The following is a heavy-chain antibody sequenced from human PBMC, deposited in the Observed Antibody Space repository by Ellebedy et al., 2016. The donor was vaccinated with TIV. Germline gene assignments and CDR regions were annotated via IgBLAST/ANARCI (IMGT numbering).Heavy chain of an antibody. D-gene: IGHD5-12*01. Sequence: GESLKISCAASGFTFSSYDMHWVRQATGKGLEWVSAIGTAGDTYYPGSVKGRFTISRENAKNSLYLQMNSLRAEDTAVYYCAREGYGAYDYWGQGTLVTVSS. CDR1: GFTFSSYD. V-gene: IGHV3-13*01. J-gene: IGHJ4*02. CDR3: AREGYGAYDY. CDR2: IGTAGDT.